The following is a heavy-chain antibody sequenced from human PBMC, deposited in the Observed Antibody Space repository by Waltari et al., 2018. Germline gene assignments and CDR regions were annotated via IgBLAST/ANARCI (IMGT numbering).Heavy chain of an antibody. CDR3: ARDDSSSGSYDAFDI. D-gene: IGHD3-22*01. J-gene: IGHJ3*02. Sequence: EVQLVESGGGLVQPGGSLRLSCAAAGFIFSNYWMSWVCQAPGKGLVWVADIKGDGSRKYYLDLVRGRFSISRDNTKNSVDLQMNSLRAEDTAVYYCARDDSSSGSYDAFDIWGQGTMVAVSS. CDR1: GFIFSNYW. CDR2: IKGDGSRK. V-gene: IGHV3-7*01.